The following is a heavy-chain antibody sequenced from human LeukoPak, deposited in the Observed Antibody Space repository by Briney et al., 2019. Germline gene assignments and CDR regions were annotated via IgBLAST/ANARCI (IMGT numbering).Heavy chain of an antibody. D-gene: IGHD5-24*01. Sequence: SETLSLTCTVSGGSISSSSYYWGWIRQPPGKGLEWIGSIYYSGSTYYNPSLKSRVTISVDTSKNQFSLKLSSVTAADTAVYYCARDSRRWPFDYWGQGTLVTVSS. V-gene: IGHV4-39*07. CDR1: GGSISSSSYY. CDR2: IYYSGST. CDR3: ARDSRRWPFDY. J-gene: IGHJ4*02.